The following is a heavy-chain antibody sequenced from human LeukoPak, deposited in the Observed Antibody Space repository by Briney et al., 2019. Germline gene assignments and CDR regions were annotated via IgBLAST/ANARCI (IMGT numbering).Heavy chain of an antibody. Sequence: SGPTLVKPTQTLTLTCTFSGFSLSTSGVGVGWIRQPPGKAPEWLALLYWNDDKSYTASLKSRLTITKDTSKNQVVLTLTNVDPVDTGTYCCVRTFYGADSWGQGTVVTVPS. CDR3: VRTFYGADS. V-gene: IGHV2-5*04. CDR2: LYWNDDK. CDR1: GFSLSTSGVG. J-gene: IGHJ4*02. D-gene: IGHD2/OR15-2a*01.